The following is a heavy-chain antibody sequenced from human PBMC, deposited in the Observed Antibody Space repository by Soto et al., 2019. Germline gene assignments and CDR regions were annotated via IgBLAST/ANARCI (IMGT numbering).Heavy chain of an antibody. J-gene: IGHJ6*02. CDR3: ARAYRYYYGMDV. V-gene: IGHV4-4*02. CDR1: GGSISSSNW. Sequence: SETLSLTCAVSGGSISSSNWWSWVRQPPGKGLEWIGEIYHSGSANYNPSLKSRVTISVDKSKNQFSLNLSSVTAADTAVYYCARAYRYYYGMDVWGQGTTVTVSS. CDR2: IYHSGSA. D-gene: IGHD4-4*01.